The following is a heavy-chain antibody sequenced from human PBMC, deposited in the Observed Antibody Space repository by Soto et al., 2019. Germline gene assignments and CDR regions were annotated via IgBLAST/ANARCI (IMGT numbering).Heavy chain of an antibody. CDR1: GFTFSDYY. D-gene: IGHD2-15*01. CDR3: ARTVVAATWWFDP. Sequence: GESLKISCAASGFTFSDYYMSWIRQAPGKGLEWVSYISSSSSSYTNYADSVKGRFTISRDNAKNSLYLQMNSLRAEDTAVYYCARTVVAATWWFDPWGQGTLVTVSS. V-gene: IGHV3-11*03. CDR2: ISSSSSSYT. J-gene: IGHJ5*02.